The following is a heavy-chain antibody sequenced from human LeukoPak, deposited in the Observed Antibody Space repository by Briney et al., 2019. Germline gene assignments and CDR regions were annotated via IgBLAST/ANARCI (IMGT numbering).Heavy chain of an antibody. CDR2: IKQDGSEK. Sequence: GGSLRLSCAASGFTFSSYWMSWVRQAPGKGLEWVANIKQDGSEKYYVDSVKGRFTISRDNAKNSLYLQMNSLRAEDTAVYYYARALEMATIIYWGQGTLVTVSS. CDR3: ARALEMATIIY. V-gene: IGHV3-7*01. J-gene: IGHJ4*02. CDR1: GFTFSSYW. D-gene: IGHD5-24*01.